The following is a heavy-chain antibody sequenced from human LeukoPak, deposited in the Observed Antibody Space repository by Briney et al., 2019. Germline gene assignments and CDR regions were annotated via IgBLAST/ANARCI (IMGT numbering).Heavy chain of an antibody. V-gene: IGHV3-74*01. CDR2: ITSDGSGT. J-gene: IGHJ4*02. CDR1: GFTFSNYW. D-gene: IGHD2-2*03. CDR3: ARDGSGSVDFDY. Sequence: GGSLRLSCVASGFTFSNYWMHWVRQAPGKGLVWVSRITSDGSGTVNADSVKGRFTISRDNTKNILYLQMNSLRADDTALYYCARDGSGSVDFDYWVRGTLVTVSS.